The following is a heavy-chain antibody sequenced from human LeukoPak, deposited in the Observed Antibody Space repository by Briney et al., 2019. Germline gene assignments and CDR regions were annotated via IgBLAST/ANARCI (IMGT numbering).Heavy chain of an antibody. V-gene: IGHV4-34*01. CDR3: ARVQKVWRKYYYDSSGYYDY. D-gene: IGHD3-22*01. CDR1: GGSFSGYY. CDR2: INHSGST. Sequence: SETLSLTCAVYGGSFSGYYWSWIRQPPGKGLEWIGEINHSGSTNYNPSLKGRVTISVDTSKNQFSLKLSSVTAADTAVYYCARVQKVWRKYYYDSSGYYDYWGQGTLVTVSS. J-gene: IGHJ4*02.